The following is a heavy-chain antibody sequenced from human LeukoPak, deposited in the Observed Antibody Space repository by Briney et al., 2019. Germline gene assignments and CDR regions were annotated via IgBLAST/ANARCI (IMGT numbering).Heavy chain of an antibody. Sequence: GGSLRLSCAASGFTFSSYSMNWVRQAPGKGLEWVSYISSSSSTIYYADSVKGRFTISRGNAKNSLYLQMNSLRAEDTAVYYCARDRTDNYFFYDMDVWGQGTTVTVSS. D-gene: IGHD2-2*01. CDR3: ARDRTDNYFFYDMDV. V-gene: IGHV3-48*01. J-gene: IGHJ6*02. CDR1: GFTFSSYS. CDR2: ISSSSSTI.